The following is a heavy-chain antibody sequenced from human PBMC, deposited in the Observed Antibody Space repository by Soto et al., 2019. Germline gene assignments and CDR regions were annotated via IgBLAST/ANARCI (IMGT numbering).Heavy chain of an antibody. V-gene: IGHV1-3*01. D-gene: IGHD6-19*01. Sequence: ASVKVSCKASGYTLTSYAMHWVRQAPGERLEWMGWINAGNGNTKYSQKFQGRVTITRDTSASTAYMELSSLRSEDTAVYYCGRGSIAVGAHNDMDVWGQGTTVTVSS. CDR2: INAGNGNT. J-gene: IGHJ6*01. CDR3: GRGSIAVGAHNDMDV. CDR1: GYTLTSYA.